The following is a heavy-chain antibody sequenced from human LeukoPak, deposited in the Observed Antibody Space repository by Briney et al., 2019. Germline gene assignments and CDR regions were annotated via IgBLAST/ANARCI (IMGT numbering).Heavy chain of an antibody. CDR3: ARGQGYYDGLDI. Sequence: PGGSLRLSCAASGFTVSSNYVTWVRQAPGKGLEWISVVYGGGSTYYADSVKGRFTVTRDISKNTPYLQMNSVRADDTAVYYCARGQGYYDGLDIWGQGTTVTVSS. CDR1: GFTVSSNY. V-gene: IGHV3-66*01. J-gene: IGHJ6*02. CDR2: VYGGGST.